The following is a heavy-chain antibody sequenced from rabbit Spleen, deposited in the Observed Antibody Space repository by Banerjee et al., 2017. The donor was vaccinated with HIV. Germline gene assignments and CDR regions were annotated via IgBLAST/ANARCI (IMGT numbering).Heavy chain of an antibody. Sequence: QSLEESGGGLVKPEGSLTLTCKASGVSFSGNSYMCWVRQAPGKGLEWIACIYPGDGSTYYASWVNGRFTISSHNAQNTLYLQVKSLTAADTATYFCARDSDAGSSAFADWLELWGPGTLVTVS. D-gene: IGHD8-1*01. J-gene: IGHJ5*01. CDR3: ARDSDAGSSAFADWLEL. CDR2: IYPGDGST. V-gene: IGHV1S40*01. CDR1: GVSFSGNSY.